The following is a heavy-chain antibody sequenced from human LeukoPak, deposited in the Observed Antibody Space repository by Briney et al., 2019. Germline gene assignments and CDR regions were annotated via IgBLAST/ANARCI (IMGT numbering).Heavy chain of an antibody. Sequence: SETLSLTCTVSGGSISSYYWSWIRQPPGKGLEWIGYIYYSGSTNYNPSLKSRVTISVDTSKNQFSLELSSVTAADTAVYYCARARNYYDSSGYTTWGQGTLVTVSS. CDR2: IYYSGST. V-gene: IGHV4-59*01. CDR1: GGSISSYY. CDR3: ARARNYYDSSGYTT. D-gene: IGHD3-22*01. J-gene: IGHJ5*02.